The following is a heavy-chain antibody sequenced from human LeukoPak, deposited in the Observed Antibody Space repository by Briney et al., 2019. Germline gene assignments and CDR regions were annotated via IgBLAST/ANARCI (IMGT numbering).Heavy chain of an antibody. J-gene: IGHJ6*03. CDR3: ARGPQGGYYYRDV. V-gene: IGHV4-59*01. Sequence: SETLSLTCTVSGGSISDYSWSWIRQPPGKGLEWIGNIYYSGSANHNPSLKSRVTISRDTSKNQFSLKLTSVTTADTAVYYCARGPQGGYYYRDVWGKGTTVTVSS. CDR2: IYYSGSA. D-gene: IGHD1-14*01. CDR1: GGSISDYS.